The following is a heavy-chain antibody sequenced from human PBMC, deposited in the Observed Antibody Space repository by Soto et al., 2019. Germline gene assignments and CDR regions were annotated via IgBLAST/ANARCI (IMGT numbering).Heavy chain of an antibody. Sequence: PGGSLRLSCAASGFTFSSYSMNWVRQAPGEGLEWVSYISSSSSTIYYADSVKGRFTISRDNAKNSLYLQMNSLRDEDTAVYYCARDRGSSGWYVYGFDYWGQGTLVTVSS. CDR1: GFTFSSYS. J-gene: IGHJ4*02. CDR3: ARDRGSSGWYVYGFDY. CDR2: ISSSSSTI. V-gene: IGHV3-48*02. D-gene: IGHD6-19*01.